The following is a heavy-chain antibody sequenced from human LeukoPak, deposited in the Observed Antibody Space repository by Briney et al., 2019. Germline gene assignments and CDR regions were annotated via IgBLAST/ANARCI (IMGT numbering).Heavy chain of an antibody. D-gene: IGHD1-26*01. CDR2: ISSRSNFI. CDR1: EFIFSRYT. J-gene: IGHJ3*02. V-gene: IGHV3-21*01. Sequence: GGSLRLSCAASEFIFSRYTINWVRQAPGKGLEWVSSISSRSNFIYYADSLKGRFTISRDNAKNSLYLQMNSLRAEDTAVYYCARDFEWELLKANAFDIWGQGTMVTVSS. CDR3: ARDFEWELLKANAFDI.